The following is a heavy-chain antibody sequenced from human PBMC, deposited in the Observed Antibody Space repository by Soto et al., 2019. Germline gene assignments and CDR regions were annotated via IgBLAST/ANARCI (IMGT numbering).Heavy chain of an antibody. Sequence: QVQLQQSGPRLVKPSETLSLTCTVSSGPDRSHNWGWIRQPPGRGLEWIGYVYYTGDTAYNPSLRGRLTISPATSPNDISLTLNSVTAADTAVYYCVRQGIDYLHGLVDVWGQGTTVSVSS. V-gene: IGHV4-59*08. CDR3: VRQGIDYLHGLVDV. CDR1: SGPDRSHN. D-gene: IGHD4-17*01. J-gene: IGHJ6*02. CDR2: VYYTGDT.